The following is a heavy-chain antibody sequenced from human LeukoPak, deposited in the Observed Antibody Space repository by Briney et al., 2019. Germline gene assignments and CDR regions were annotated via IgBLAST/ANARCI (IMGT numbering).Heavy chain of an antibody. Sequence: TSSETLSLTCTVSGGSISSYYWSWIQQPPGKGLEWIGSIYYSGSTNYNPSLKSRVTISVDTSKNQFSLELSSVTAADTAVYYCARGGNHFDYWGQGTLVTVSS. D-gene: IGHD1-14*01. CDR3: ARGGNHFDY. V-gene: IGHV4-59*01. J-gene: IGHJ4*02. CDR2: IYYSGST. CDR1: GGSISSYY.